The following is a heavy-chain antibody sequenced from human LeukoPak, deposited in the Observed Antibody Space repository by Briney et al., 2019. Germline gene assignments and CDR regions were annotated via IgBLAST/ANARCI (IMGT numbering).Heavy chain of an antibody. CDR2: ISGSGGST. Sequence: GGSLRLSCAASGFTFSSNAMSWVRQAPGKGPEWVSAISGSGGSTYYADSVKGRFTISRDNSKNTVYLQMNSLRGEDTAIYYCAKGGSSWYPHAFDIWGQGTMVTVSS. D-gene: IGHD6-13*01. J-gene: IGHJ3*02. V-gene: IGHV3-23*01. CDR1: GFTFSSNA. CDR3: AKGGSSWYPHAFDI.